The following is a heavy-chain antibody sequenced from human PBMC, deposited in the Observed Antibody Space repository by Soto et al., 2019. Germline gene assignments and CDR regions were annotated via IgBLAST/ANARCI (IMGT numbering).Heavy chain of an antibody. CDR3: ATAIADDAFDI. CDR2: INAGNGNT. V-gene: IGHV1-3*01. D-gene: IGHD2-2*01. Sequence: ASVKVSCKASGYTFTSYAMHWVRQAPGQRLEWMGWINAGNGNTKYSQKFRGRVTITRDTSASTAYMELSSLRSEDTAVYYCATAIADDAFDIWGRGAMVTVSS. J-gene: IGHJ3*02. CDR1: GYTFTSYA.